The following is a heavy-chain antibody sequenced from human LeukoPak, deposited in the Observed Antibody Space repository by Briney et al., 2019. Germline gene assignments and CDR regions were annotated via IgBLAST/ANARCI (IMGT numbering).Heavy chain of an antibody. CDR1: GYSISSGYY. Sequence: SETLSLTCTVSGYSISSGYYWGWIRQPPGKGLEWIGSIYHSGSTYYNPSLKSRVTISVDTSKNQFPLKLSSVTAADTAVYYCASIGDDYGDYWGQGTLVTVSS. D-gene: IGHD3-10*01. J-gene: IGHJ4*02. V-gene: IGHV4-38-2*02. CDR3: ASIGDDYGDY. CDR2: IYHSGST.